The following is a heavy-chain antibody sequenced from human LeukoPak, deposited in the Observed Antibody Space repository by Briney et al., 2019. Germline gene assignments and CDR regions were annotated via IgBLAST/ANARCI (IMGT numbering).Heavy chain of an antibody. J-gene: IGHJ4*02. D-gene: IGHD2-21*02. V-gene: IGHV1-18*04. CDR1: GYTFTGYY. CDR2: ISGYNGGT. CDR3: ARSEAAVMTATQNDY. Sequence: ASVKVSCKASGYTFTGYYLHWVRQAPGQGLEWMGWISGYNGGTKYAQKVQGRVNMTTDSSTTTAYLEVRSLRSDDTAVYYCARSEAAVMTATQNDYWGQGTLVTVSS.